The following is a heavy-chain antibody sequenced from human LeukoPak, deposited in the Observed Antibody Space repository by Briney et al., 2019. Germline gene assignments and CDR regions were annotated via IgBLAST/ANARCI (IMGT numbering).Heavy chain of an antibody. V-gene: IGHV3-7*01. Sequence: GGSLRLSCAASGFTFSSYAMHWVRQAPGKGLEWVADMNEDGSGTYYVDSVKGRFTVSRDNAKNSLYLQMSSLRAEDTAVYYCARDPAWGAIDYWGQGTLVTVSS. CDR2: MNEDGSGT. CDR1: GFTFSSYA. CDR3: ARDPAWGAIDY. D-gene: IGHD7-27*01. J-gene: IGHJ4*02.